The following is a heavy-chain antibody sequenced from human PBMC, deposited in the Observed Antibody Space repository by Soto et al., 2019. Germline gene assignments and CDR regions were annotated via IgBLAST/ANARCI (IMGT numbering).Heavy chain of an antibody. CDR3: ASSYYDSSGYPAPLRD. Sequence: GASVKVSCKASGGTFSSYAISWVRQAPGQGLEWMGGIIPIFGTANYAQKFQGRVTITADESTSTAYMELSSLRSEDTAVYYCASSYYDSSGYPAPLRDWGQGTTVTVSS. CDR2: IIPIFGTA. CDR1: GGTFSSYA. J-gene: IGHJ6*02. D-gene: IGHD3-22*01. V-gene: IGHV1-69*13.